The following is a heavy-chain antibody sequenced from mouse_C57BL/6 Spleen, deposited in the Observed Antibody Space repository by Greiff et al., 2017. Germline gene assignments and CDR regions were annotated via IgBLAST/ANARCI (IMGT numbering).Heavy chain of an antibody. V-gene: IGHV1-7*01. J-gene: IGHJ2*01. Sequence: VQLQQSGAELAKPGASVKLSCKASGYTFTSYWMHWVKQRPGQGLEWIGNINPSSGYTKYNQKFKDKATLTADKSSSTAYMQLSSLTYEDSAVYYCARSYSNNYFDDWGQGTTLTVSS. D-gene: IGHD2-5*01. CDR1: GYTFTSYW. CDR2: INPSSGYT. CDR3: ARSYSNNYFDD.